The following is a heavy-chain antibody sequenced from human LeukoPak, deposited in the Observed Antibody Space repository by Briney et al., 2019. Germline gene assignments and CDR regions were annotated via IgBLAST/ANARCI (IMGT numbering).Heavy chain of an antibody. J-gene: IGHJ4*02. Sequence: ASVKVSCKASGYTSIGYYMHWVRQAPGQGLKWLGWLNPNSGDTKYARNFEGRLTMTRDTSITTAYLDLGSLTSDDTAVYYCARLGATTYDYWGQGTLVTVSS. V-gene: IGHV1-2*02. CDR3: ARLGATTYDY. CDR2: LNPNSGDT. D-gene: IGHD1-26*01. CDR1: GYTSIGYY.